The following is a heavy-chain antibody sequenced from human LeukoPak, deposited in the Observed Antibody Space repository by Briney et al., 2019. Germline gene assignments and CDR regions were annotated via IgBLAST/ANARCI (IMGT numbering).Heavy chain of an antibody. J-gene: IGHJ4*02. Sequence: GGSLRLSCAASGFTFSDHYMDWVRQAPGKGLEWLAVISSDASNKYFADSVKGRFTISRDTSKNTLYLQMNSLTAEDTAVYYCAKSGIAAAGQRGYFDNWGQGALVTVSS. CDR2: ISSDASNK. V-gene: IGHV3-30*18. D-gene: IGHD6-13*01. CDR1: GFTFSDHY. CDR3: AKSGIAAAGQRGYFDN.